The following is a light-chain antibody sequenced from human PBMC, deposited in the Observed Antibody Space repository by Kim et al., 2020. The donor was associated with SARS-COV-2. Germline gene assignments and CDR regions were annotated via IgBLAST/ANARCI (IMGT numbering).Light chain of an antibody. V-gene: IGLV4-69*01. J-gene: IGLJ3*02. CDR1: SGHSSYA. CDR2: LNSDGSH. CDR3: QTWGTGIHWV. Sequence: SVKLTCTLSSGHSSYAIAWHQQQPEKGPRYLMKLNSDGSHSKGDGIPDRFSGSSSGAERYLTISSLQSEDEADYYCQTWGTGIHWVFGGGTQLTVL.